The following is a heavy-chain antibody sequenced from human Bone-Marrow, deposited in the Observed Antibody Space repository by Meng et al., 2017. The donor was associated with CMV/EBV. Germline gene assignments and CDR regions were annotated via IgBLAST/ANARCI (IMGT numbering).Heavy chain of an antibody. CDR1: GFAFRCDA. CDR3: AKDGYSSGWPSDK. Sequence: ASGFAFRCDAMSGVRQARGKGMEWVSAISGSGGSTYYADSVKGRFTISRDNSKKTMYLQMNSLRAEDTAVYYCAKDGYSSGWPSDKWGQGTLVTVSS. V-gene: IGHV3-23*01. J-gene: IGHJ4*02. D-gene: IGHD6-19*01. CDR2: ISGSGGST.